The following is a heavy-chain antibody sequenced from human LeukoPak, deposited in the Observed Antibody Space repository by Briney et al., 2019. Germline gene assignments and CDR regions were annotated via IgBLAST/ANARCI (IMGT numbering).Heavy chain of an antibody. CDR3: ARGMRANYYYMDV. J-gene: IGHJ6*03. Sequence: GGSLRLSCAASGFTVSSNYMSWVRQAPGKGLEWVSVIYSGGSTYYADSVKGRFTISRDNSKNTLYLQMNSLRAEDTAVYYCARGMRANYYYMDVWGKGTTVTVSS. V-gene: IGHV3-53*01. CDR1: GFTVSSNY. CDR2: IYSGGST.